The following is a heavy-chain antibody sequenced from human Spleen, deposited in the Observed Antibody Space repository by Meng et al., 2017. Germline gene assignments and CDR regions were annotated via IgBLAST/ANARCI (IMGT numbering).Heavy chain of an antibody. CDR1: GGIFSNYV. V-gene: IGHV1-69*05. Sequence: SVKVSCKALGGIFSNYVIGWVRQAPGQGLEWMGGINAVFVTTNYAQKFQGRVTITTDESTSTVYMELTRLTSEDTAVYFCARKAGNCISTTCYSLDYWGQGTLVTVSS. D-gene: IGHD2-2*01. J-gene: IGHJ4*02. CDR2: INAVFVTT. CDR3: ARKAGNCISTTCYSLDY.